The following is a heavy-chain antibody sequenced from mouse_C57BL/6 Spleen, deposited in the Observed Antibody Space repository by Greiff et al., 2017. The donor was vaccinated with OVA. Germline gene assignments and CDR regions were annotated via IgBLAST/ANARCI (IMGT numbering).Heavy chain of an antibody. J-gene: IGHJ3*01. CDR1: GYTFTDYE. CDR3: TRAYYSNSFAY. CDR2: IDPETGGT. Sequence: VQLQQSGAELVRPGASVTLSCKASGYTFTDYEMHWVKQTPVHGLEWIGAIDPETGGTAYNQKFKGKAILTADESSSTAYMELRSLTSEDSAVYYCTRAYYSNSFAYWGQGTLVTVSA. V-gene: IGHV1-15*01. D-gene: IGHD2-5*01.